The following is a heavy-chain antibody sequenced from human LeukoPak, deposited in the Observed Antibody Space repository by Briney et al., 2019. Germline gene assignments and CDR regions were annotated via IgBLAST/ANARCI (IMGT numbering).Heavy chain of an antibody. V-gene: IGHV3-30*02. D-gene: IGHD3-3*01. CDR2: IRYDGSNK. J-gene: IGHJ4*02. CDR3: AKAPPDSYFDY. CDR1: GSTLSTD. Sequence: GGSLRLSCAASGSTLSTDMHWVRQAPGKGLEWVAFIRYDGSNKYYADSVKGRFTISRDNSKNTLYLQMNSLRTEDTAVYYCAKAPPDSYFDYWGQGTLVTVSS.